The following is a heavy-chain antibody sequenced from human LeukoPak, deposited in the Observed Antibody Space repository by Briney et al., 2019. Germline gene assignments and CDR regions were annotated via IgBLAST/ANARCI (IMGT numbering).Heavy chain of an antibody. J-gene: IGHJ4*02. Sequence: PSETLSLTCTVSGGSISNYYWNWIRQSPGKGLQWIGYIYYSGSTSYNPSLKSRVTISVDTSKNQFTLNLSSVTAADTAVYHCARLRSGYNVFDSWGQRTLVTVSS. V-gene: IGHV4-59*01. CDR3: ARLRSGYNVFDS. CDR2: IYYSGST. CDR1: GGSISNYY. D-gene: IGHD5-24*01.